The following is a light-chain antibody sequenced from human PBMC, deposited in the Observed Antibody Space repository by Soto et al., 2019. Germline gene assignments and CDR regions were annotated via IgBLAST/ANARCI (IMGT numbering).Light chain of an antibody. J-gene: IGKJ4*01. CDR1: QSVSSD. Sequence: EIVLTQSPATLSLSPGERATLSCRASQSVSSDLAWYHQKPGQAPRLLIYGASTRATGIPARFSGSGSGTDFTLTISSLDPEDFAVYYCQQRSNWPLIFGGGTKVDIK. CDR3: QQRSNWPLI. V-gene: IGKV3-11*01. CDR2: GAS.